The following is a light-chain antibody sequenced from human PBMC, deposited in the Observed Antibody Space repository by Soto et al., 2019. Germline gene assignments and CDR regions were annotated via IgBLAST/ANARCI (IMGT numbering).Light chain of an antibody. V-gene: IGLV2-14*03. J-gene: IGLJ1*01. CDR3: SSSTISSAFPLYV. CDR2: DVS. CDR1: SSDVGGYNY. Sequence: QSALTQPASVSGSPGQSITISCTGTSSDVGGYNYVSWYQQHPGKAPKLMIYDVSNRPSGVSNRFSGSKSGNTASLTISGLQAEDEADYYCSSSTISSAFPLYVLGIGTKVTVL.